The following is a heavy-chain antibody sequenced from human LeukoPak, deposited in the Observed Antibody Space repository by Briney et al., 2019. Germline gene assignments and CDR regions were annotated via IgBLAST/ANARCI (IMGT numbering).Heavy chain of an antibody. CDR1: GGSFSGYY. CDR3: ARGDIVVVPAAMVNYYYYYMDV. J-gene: IGHJ6*03. D-gene: IGHD2-2*01. V-gene: IGHV4-34*01. Sequence: SETLSLTCAVYGGSFSGYYWSWIRQPPGKGLEWIGEINHRGSTNYNPSLKSRVTISVDTSKNQFSLKLSSVTAADTAVYYCARGDIVVVPAAMVNYYYYYMDVWGKGTTVTVSS. CDR2: INHRGST.